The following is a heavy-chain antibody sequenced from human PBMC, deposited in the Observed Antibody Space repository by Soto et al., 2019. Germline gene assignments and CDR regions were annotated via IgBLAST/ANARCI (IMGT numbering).Heavy chain of an antibody. Sequence: SETLSLTCAVYGGSFSGYYWSWIRQPPGKGLEWIGEINHSGSTNYNPSLKSRVTISVDTSKNQFSLKLSSVTAADTAVYYCARLNEGYCSSTSCPGYYYYMDVWGKGTTVTVSS. CDR3: ARLNEGYCSSTSCPGYYYYMDV. J-gene: IGHJ6*03. CDR1: GGSFSGYY. V-gene: IGHV4-34*01. D-gene: IGHD2-2*01. CDR2: INHSGST.